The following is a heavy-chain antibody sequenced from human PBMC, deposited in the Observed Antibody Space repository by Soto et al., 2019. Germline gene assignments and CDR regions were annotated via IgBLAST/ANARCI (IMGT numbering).Heavy chain of an antibody. D-gene: IGHD1-7*01. CDR3: ARDLTGTSSYYDYGMDV. CDR2: ISAYNGNT. CDR1: GYTFTSYG. J-gene: IGHJ6*02. V-gene: IGHV1-18*04. Sequence: QVQLVQSGAEVKKPGASVKVSCRASGYTFTSYGISWVRQAPGQGLEWMGWISAYNGNTNYAQKLQGRVTMTTDTSTSTAYMELRSLRSDDTAVYYCARDLTGTSSYYDYGMDVWGQGTTVTVSS.